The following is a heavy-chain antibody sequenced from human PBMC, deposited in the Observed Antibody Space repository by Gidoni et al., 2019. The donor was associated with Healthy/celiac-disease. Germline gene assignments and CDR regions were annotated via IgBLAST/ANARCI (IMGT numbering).Heavy chain of an antibody. CDR3: ARDGMHTAPFDY. Sequence: EGQLVESGGGLIKPGGSLRLSCAASGFTFSSDSMNWVRPAPGKGLEGVASISSSSSYIYYAASVNGRFTRSRDNATTSLYLQMNSLRAEDTAVYYCARDGMHTAPFDYWGQGTLVTVSS. CDR1: GFTFSSDS. CDR2: ISSSSSYI. D-gene: IGHD1-26*01. V-gene: IGHV3-21*01. J-gene: IGHJ4*02.